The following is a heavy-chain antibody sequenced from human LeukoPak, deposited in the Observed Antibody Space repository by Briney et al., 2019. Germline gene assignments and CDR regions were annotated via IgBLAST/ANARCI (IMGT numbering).Heavy chain of an antibody. CDR3: ARDDPLRVTATLDY. J-gene: IGHJ4*02. CDR2: IYTSGST. V-gene: IGHV4-4*07. Sequence: SETLSLTCTVSGGSINSNFWSWVRQPAGKELEWIGRIYTSGSTNYHPSLKSRVTMSVDTSKNQFSLRLSSVTAADTAVYYCARDDPLRVTATLDYWGQGTLVTVSS. CDR1: GGSINSNF. D-gene: IGHD2-21*02.